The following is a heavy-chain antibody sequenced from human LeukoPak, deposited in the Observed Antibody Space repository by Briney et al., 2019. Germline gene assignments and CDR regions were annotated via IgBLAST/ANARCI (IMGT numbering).Heavy chain of an antibody. V-gene: IGHV1-69*13. D-gene: IGHD3-22*01. CDR3: ARGGPTYYYDSSGYQASFDY. Sequence: GASVTVSCKASGGTFSSYAISWVRQAPGQGLEWMGGIIPIFGTANYARKFQGRVTITADESTSTAYMELSSLRSEDTAVYYCARGGPTYYYDSSGYQASFDYWGQGTLVTVPS. CDR2: IIPIFGTA. CDR1: GGTFSSYA. J-gene: IGHJ4*02.